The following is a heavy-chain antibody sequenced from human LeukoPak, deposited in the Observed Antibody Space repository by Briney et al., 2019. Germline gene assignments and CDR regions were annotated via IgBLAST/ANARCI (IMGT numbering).Heavy chain of an antibody. CDR3: ARREETYYDILTGYGAFDI. D-gene: IGHD3-9*01. V-gene: IGHV4-61*02. Sequence: SETLSLTCTVSGGSISSGSYYWSWIRQPAGKGLEWIGRIYTSGSTNYNLSLKSRVTISVDTSKNQFSLKLSSVTAADTAVYYCARREETYYDILTGYGAFDIWGQGTMVTVSS. CDR1: GGSISSGSYY. CDR2: IYTSGST. J-gene: IGHJ3*02.